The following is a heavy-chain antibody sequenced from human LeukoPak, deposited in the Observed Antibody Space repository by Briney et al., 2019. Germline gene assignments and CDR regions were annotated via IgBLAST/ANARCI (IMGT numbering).Heavy chain of an antibody. CDR1: GFTFSSYW. CDR2: IKQDGSEE. Sequence: GGSLRLSCAASGFTFSSYWMSWVRQAPGKGLEWVANIKQDGSEEYYVDSVKGRFTISRDNAKNSLYLQMNSLRAEDTAVYYCARIGSEYSSSWYYYYYGMDVWGQGTTVTVSS. D-gene: IGHD6-13*01. CDR3: ARIGSEYSSSWYYYYYGMDV. J-gene: IGHJ6*02. V-gene: IGHV3-7*01.